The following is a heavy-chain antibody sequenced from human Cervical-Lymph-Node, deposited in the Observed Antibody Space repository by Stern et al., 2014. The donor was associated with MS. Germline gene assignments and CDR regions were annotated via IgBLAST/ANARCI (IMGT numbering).Heavy chain of an antibody. CDR2: ISSSSSYI. J-gene: IGHJ4*02. Sequence: VQLVESGGGLVKPGGSLRLSCAASGFTFSSYSMNWVRQAPGKGLEWVSSISSSSSYIYYADSVKGRFTISRDNAKNSLYLQMNSLRAEDTAVYYCARADSSGWHVNFDYWGQGTLVTVSS. V-gene: IGHV3-21*01. CDR1: GFTFSSYS. CDR3: ARADSSGWHVNFDY. D-gene: IGHD6-19*01.